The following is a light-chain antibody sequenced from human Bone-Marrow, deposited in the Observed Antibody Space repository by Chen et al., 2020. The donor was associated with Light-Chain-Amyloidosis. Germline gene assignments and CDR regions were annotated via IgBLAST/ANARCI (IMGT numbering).Light chain of an antibody. CDR3: SSFTSSSSYV. CDR2: AVS. Sequence: QSALTHPASVSGSPGQAITIPATGTSGDVGTYKYVSWYQQPPGKAPKVRIYAVSNRPSGVSNRFSVSKSGNTSSLTISGLQAEDEADYYCSSFTSSSSYVFGPGTKVTVL. V-gene: IGLV2-14*01. CDR1: SGDVGTYKY. J-gene: IGLJ1*01.